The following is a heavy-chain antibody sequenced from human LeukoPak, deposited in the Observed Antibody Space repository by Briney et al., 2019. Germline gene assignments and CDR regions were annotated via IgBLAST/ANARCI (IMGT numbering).Heavy chain of an antibody. CDR3: ARSYSGSYYVLSRPFDY. V-gene: IGHV4-59*01. D-gene: IGHD1-26*01. CDR1: GGSISSYY. CDR2: IYYSGST. Sequence: SETLSLTCTVSGGSISSYYWSWIRQPPGKGLEWIGYIYYSGSTNYNPSLKSRVTISVDTPKNQFSLKLSSVTAADTAVYYCARSYSGSYYVLSRPFDYWGQGTLVTGSS. J-gene: IGHJ4*02.